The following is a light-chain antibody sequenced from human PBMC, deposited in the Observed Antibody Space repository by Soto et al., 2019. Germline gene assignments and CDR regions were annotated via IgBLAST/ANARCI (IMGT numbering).Light chain of an antibody. CDR1: QSLLHITGETF. Sequence: DVVMNQTPLSLSVDPGQPASISCKSSQSLLHITGETFLFWYLQKPGQSPQLLIYEVSTRVSVVPDRFTGSGSGTDFTLEISRVETDDVGMYYCMQSTQLPPTFGQGTRLGIE. CDR2: EVS. J-gene: IGKJ5*01. CDR3: MQSTQLPPT. V-gene: IGKV2D-29*02.